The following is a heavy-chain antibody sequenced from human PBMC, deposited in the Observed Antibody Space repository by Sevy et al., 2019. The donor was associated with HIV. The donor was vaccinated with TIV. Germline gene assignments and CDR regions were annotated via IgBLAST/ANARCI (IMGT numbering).Heavy chain of an antibody. CDR1: GGTFSSYA. Sequence: ASVKVSCKASGGTFSSYAISWVRQAPGQGLEWMGGIIPIFGTANYAQTFQGRVTITADESTSTAYMELSSLRSEDTAVYYCARKSALLSSRGGAFDIWGQGTMVTVSS. CDR2: IIPIFGTA. D-gene: IGHD3-10*01. CDR3: ARKSALLSSRGGAFDI. V-gene: IGHV1-69*13. J-gene: IGHJ3*02.